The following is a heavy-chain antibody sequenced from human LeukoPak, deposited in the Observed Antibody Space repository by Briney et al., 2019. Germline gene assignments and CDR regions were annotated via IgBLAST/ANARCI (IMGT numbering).Heavy chain of an antibody. CDR2: IRREGSVK. Sequence: GGSLRLSCVGSGFSFSDSWMTWVRQVPGKGLEWLANIRREGSVKNYVDSVRGRFTVSRDNAKNSLSLQMNNLRAEDTAIYYCARDLSPSMSGSVWYDAFDIWGQGTMVTVSS. CDR3: ARDLSPSMSGSVWYDAFDI. CDR1: GFSFSDSW. D-gene: IGHD6-19*01. V-gene: IGHV3-7*01. J-gene: IGHJ3*02.